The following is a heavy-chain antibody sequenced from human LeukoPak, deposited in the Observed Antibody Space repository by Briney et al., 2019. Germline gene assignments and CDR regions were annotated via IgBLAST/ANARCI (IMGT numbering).Heavy chain of an antibody. J-gene: IGHJ5*02. D-gene: IGHD3-3*01. CDR1: GGSFSSYY. CDR2: INHSGST. CDR3: ARGALRFLEWLLKFDP. Sequence: SETLSLTCAVYGGSFSSYYWSWIRQPPGKGLEWIGEINHSGSTNYNPSLKSRVTISVDTSKNQFSLKLSSVTAADTAVYYCARGALRFLEWLLKFDPWGQGTLVTVSS. V-gene: IGHV4-34*01.